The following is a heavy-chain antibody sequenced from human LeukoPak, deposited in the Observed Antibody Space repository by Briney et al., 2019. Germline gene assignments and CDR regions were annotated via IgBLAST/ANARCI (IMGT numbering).Heavy chain of an antibody. V-gene: IGHV3-7*01. Sequence: GGSLRLSCAASGFTFSSYWMSWVRQAPGKGLEWVANIKQDGSEKYYVDSVKGRFTISRDNAKNSLYLQMNSLRAEDTAVYYCARDPNRDFWSGYSQPFDYWGQGTLVTVSS. CDR3: ARDPNRDFWSGYSQPFDY. CDR2: IKQDGSEK. D-gene: IGHD3-3*01. J-gene: IGHJ4*02. CDR1: GFTFSSYW.